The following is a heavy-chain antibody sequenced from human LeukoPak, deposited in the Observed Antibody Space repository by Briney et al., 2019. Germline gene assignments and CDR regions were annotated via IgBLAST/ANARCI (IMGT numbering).Heavy chain of an antibody. CDR3: ASEPGLSRGPDYAMDV. J-gene: IGHJ6*02. CDR1: GITLMSYT. Sequence: GGSLRLSCSGSGITLMSYTIHWVRRAPGKGLEWMTCVLDNTDFPYYADSVEGRFIISRDSSKNVVYLQMNSLRPEDTAIYYCASEPGLSRGPDYAMDVWGQGTTVTVSS. CDR2: VLDNTDFP. D-gene: IGHD3-16*01. V-gene: IGHV3-30-3*01.